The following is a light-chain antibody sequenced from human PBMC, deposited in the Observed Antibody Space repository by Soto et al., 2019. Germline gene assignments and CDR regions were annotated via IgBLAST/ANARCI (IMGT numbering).Light chain of an antibody. Sequence: QAVVTQPPSASGTPGQRVTISCSGSSSNIVSNYVYWYQQLPGTAPKLLIYRNNQRPSGVPDRFSGSKSGTSASLAISGLRSEDEVDYYWAAWDDSLSGPVVFGGGTKLTVL. V-gene: IGLV1-47*01. J-gene: IGLJ2*01. CDR1: SSNIVSNY. CDR3: AAWDDSLSGPVV. CDR2: RNN.